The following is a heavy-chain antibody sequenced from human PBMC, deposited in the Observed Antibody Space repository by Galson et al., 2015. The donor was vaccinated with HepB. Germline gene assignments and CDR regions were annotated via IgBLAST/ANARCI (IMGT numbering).Heavy chain of an antibody. J-gene: IGHJ6*02. CDR1: GYSFTSYW. CDR2: IDPSDSYT. Sequence: QSGAEVKKPGESLRISCKGSGYSFTSYWISWVRQMPGKGLEWMGRIDPSDSYTNYSPSFQGHVTISADKSISTAYLQWSSLKASDTAMYYCARRSGCSSTSCPYYYYYGMDVWGQGTTVTVSS. D-gene: IGHD2-2*01. CDR3: ARRSGCSSTSCPYYYYYGMDV. V-gene: IGHV5-10-1*01.